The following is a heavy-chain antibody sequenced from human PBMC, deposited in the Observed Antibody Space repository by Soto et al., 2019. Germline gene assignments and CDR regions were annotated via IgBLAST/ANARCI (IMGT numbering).Heavy chain of an antibody. CDR1: GYTFTNYD. CDR2: MNPNSGNT. Sequence: QVQLVQSGAAVQKPGASVKVSCKASGYTFTNYDINWVRQATGQGLEWMGWMNPNSGNTGYAQKFQDRVTMTRNTSIRTSYMELSSLSSEATGVYNCTRGRAPGGDYRSYFQNWGQGTVVTVS. CDR3: TRGRAPGGDYRSYFQN. D-gene: IGHD4-4*01. V-gene: IGHV1-8*01. J-gene: IGHJ1*01.